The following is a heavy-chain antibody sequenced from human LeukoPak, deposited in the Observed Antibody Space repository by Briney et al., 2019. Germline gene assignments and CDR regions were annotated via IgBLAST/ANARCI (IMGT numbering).Heavy chain of an antibody. CDR1: GFTFSSYG. J-gene: IGHJ6*03. Sequence: PGGSLRLSCAASGFTFSSYGMSWVRQAPGKGLEWVSAISGSGGSTYYADSVKGRFTISRDNSKNTLYLQMNSLRADDTAVYYCARMVFYYMDVWGKGTTVTISS. V-gene: IGHV3-23*01. D-gene: IGHD2-8*01. CDR3: ARMVFYYMDV. CDR2: ISGSGGST.